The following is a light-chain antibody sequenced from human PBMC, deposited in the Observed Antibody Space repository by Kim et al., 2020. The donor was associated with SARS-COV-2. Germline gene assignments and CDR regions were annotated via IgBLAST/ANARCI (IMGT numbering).Light chain of an antibody. CDR1: SGSIDANS. J-gene: IGLJ2*01. CDR2: EDD. CDR3: QSYNRDNVL. Sequence: GTTVPIPCNRRSGSIDANSVQWYQQRPGGVPTTVIYEDDQRPSGVSDRFSGSIDNSSNSASLSISGLRTEDEADYYCQSYNRDNVLFGGGTQLTVL. V-gene: IGLV6-57*03.